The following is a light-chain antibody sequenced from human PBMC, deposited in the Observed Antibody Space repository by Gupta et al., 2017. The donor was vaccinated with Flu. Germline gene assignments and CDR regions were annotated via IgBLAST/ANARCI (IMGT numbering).Light chain of an antibody. V-gene: IGKV4-1*01. CDR3: QQDDSTPRT. J-gene: IGKJ4*01. CDR1: QSVLYSSNNKNY. Sequence: DIVMTQSPESLAVSLGERATINCKSSQSVLYSSNNKNYLSWYQQKPGQPPKLLIYWASTRESGVPDRFSGSGSGTDFTLTISSLQAEDVAVYYCQQDDSTPRTFGGGTKVEIK. CDR2: WAS.